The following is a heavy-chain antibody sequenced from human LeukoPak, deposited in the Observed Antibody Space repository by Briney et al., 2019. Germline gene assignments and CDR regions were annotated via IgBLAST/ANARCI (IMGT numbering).Heavy chain of an antibody. Sequence: ASVKVSCKASGYTFTSYAMHWVRQAPGQRLEWMGWSNAGNGNTKYSQEFQGRVTITRDTSASTAYMELSSLRSEDMAVYYCARDPRGPIGYDHSGRDTFDYWGQGTLVTVSS. CDR2: SNAGNGNT. CDR3: ARDPRGPIGYDHSGRDTFDY. J-gene: IGHJ4*02. D-gene: IGHD3-22*01. V-gene: IGHV1-3*02. CDR1: GYTFTSYA.